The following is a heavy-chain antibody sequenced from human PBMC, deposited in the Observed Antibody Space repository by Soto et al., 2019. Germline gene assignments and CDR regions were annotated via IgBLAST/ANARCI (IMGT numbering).Heavy chain of an antibody. CDR1: GFTFSSYA. CDR3: AKVRGYYYDSSGYYYYTGYFDY. CDR2: ISVSGGST. Sequence: GGSLRLSCAASGFTFSSYAMSWVRQAPGKGLEWVSAISVSGGSTYYADSVKGRFTISRDNSKNTLYLQMNSLRAEDTAVYYCAKVRGYYYDSSGYYYYTGYFDYWGQGTLVTVSS. V-gene: IGHV3-23*01. D-gene: IGHD3-22*01. J-gene: IGHJ4*02.